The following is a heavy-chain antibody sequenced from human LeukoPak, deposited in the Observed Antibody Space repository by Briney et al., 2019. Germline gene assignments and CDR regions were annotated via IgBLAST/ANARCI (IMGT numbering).Heavy chain of an antibody. CDR1: GFTFSSYA. CDR3: AKDTPPDSSGYYYVLALDY. Sequence: GESLKISCAASGFTFSSYAMSWVRQAPGKGLEWASAISGSGGSTYYADSVKGRFTISRDNSKNTLYLQMNSLRAEDTAVYYCAKDTPPDSSGYYYVLALDYWGQGTLVTVSS. CDR2: ISGSGGST. J-gene: IGHJ4*02. V-gene: IGHV3-23*01. D-gene: IGHD3-22*01.